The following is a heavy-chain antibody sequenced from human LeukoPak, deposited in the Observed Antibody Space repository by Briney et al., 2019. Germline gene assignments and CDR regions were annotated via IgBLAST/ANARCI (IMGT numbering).Heavy chain of an antibody. V-gene: IGHV1-2*02. CDR3: ARVYNMSTGEIDY. Sequence: GASVKVSCKASGYTFTGYYIHWVRQAPGQGLEWMGWINPNSGGTNYVQKFQGRVTMTRDTSLSTAYMELSRLRSDDTAVYYCARVYNMSTGEIDYWGQGSLVTVSS. CDR1: GYTFTGYY. CDR2: INPNSGGT. J-gene: IGHJ4*02. D-gene: IGHD3-9*01.